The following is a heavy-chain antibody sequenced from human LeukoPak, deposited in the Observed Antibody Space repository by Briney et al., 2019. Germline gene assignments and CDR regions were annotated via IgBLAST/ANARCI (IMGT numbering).Heavy chain of an antibody. J-gene: IGHJ4*02. CDR3: ARDPSITIFGVVNPYFDY. V-gene: IGHV3-30*02. D-gene: IGHD3-3*01. CDR1: GFTFSSYG. CDR2: IRYDGSNK. Sequence: GGSLRLSCAASGFTFSSYGMHWVRQAPGKGLEWVAFIRYDGSNKYYADSVKGRFTISRDNAKNTLYLQMNSLRAEDTAVYYCARDPSITIFGVVNPYFDYWGQGTLVTVSS.